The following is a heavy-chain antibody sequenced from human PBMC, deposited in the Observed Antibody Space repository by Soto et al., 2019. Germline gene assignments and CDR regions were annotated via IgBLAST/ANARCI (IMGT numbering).Heavy chain of an antibody. J-gene: IGHJ6*01. CDR2: IYPGNSDT. Sequence: GESLKICCKGSGYRFTSHWIGWVRQMPGKGLEWMGLIYPGNSDTRYSPSSQGQVTISADNSISTAYLQWSSLKASDTAMYYCARHFFLCICGADRFLYSFPTRRTTVLGSAGM. V-gene: IGHV5-51*01. CDR1: GYRFTSHW. D-gene: IGHD2-2*02. CDR3: ARHFFLCICGADRFLYSFPTRRTTVLGSAGM.